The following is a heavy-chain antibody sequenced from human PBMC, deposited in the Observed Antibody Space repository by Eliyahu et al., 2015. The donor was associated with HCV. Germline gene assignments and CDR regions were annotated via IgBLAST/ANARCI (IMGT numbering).Heavy chain of an antibody. CDR1: GXSXTSYL. D-gene: IGHD5-18*01. CDR2: IYPGDSDT. CDR3: ARHLRGYSYGYWSAFDI. Sequence: EVQLVQSGAEVKKSGESLXXSCKGSGXSXTSYLIAWVRQMPGKGLEWMGIIYPGDSDTRYSPSFQGQXTXSADKSISTAYLQWSSLKASDTAMYYCARHLRGYSYGYWSAFDIWGQGTMVTVSS. V-gene: IGHV5-51*01. J-gene: IGHJ3*02.